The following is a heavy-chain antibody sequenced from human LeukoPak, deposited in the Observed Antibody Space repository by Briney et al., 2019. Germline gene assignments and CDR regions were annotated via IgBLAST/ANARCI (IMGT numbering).Heavy chain of an antibody. V-gene: IGHV1-46*01. CDR1: GYTFTTYY. D-gene: IGHD5-18*01. CDR2: INPSIEST. J-gene: IGHJ4*02. CDR3: AREWRIQLYLPDY. Sequence: GASVKVSCKASGYTFTTYYIHWVRQAPGQGLEWMRIINPSIESTNYAQKFQGRVTMTRDTSTSTVYMELTSLRSEDTAVYYCAREWRIQLYLPDYWGQGTLVTVSS.